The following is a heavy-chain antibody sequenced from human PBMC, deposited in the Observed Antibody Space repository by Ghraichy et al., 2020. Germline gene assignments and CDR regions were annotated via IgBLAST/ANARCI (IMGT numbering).Heavy chain of an antibody. CDR3: ARHPTTVATTGFDY. D-gene: IGHD4-17*01. CDR2: YYYSRNT. CDR1: GGSISSSSYY. V-gene: IGHV4-39*01. Sequence: SETLSLTCTVSGGSISSSSYYWGWIRQPPGKGLEWIGSYYYSRNTYYNPSLKSRVTISVDTSRNHFSLKLSSVTAADTAVYYCARHPTTVATTGFDYWGQGTLVTVSS. J-gene: IGHJ4*02.